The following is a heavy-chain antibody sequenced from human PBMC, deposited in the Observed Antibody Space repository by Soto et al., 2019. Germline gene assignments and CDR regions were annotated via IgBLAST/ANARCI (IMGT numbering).Heavy chain of an antibody. D-gene: IGHD2-21*01. CDR3: ARGGISHWAYFYYMDV. Sequence: SQPHSVTCVVSGGNLIDYFCRWIRQPPGMALEWIGEINHLGSINYNPSLKSRVTMSVDTSKNQFSLTLNSVTAADTATYYCARGGISHWAYFYYMDVWDRGTTVTVSS. J-gene: IGHJ6*03. V-gene: IGHV4-34*01. CDR1: GGNLIDYF. CDR2: INHLGSI.